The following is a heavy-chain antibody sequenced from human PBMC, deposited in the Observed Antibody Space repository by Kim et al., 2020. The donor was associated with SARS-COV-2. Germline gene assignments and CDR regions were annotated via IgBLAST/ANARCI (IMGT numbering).Heavy chain of an antibody. CDR1: GFTFSSYW. V-gene: IGHV3-7*03. D-gene: IGHD6-19*01. CDR2: IKQDGSEK. CDR3: ARDVRKQWLVRDWDAFDI. Sequence: GGSLRLSCAASGFTFSSYWMSWVRQAPGKGLEWVANIKQDGSEKYYVDSVKGRFTISRDNAKNSLYLQMNSLRAEDTAVYYCARDVRKQWLVRDWDAFDIWGQGTMVTVSS. J-gene: IGHJ3*02.